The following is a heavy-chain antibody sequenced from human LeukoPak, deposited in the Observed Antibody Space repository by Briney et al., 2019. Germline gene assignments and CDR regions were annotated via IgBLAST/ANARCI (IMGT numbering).Heavy chain of an antibody. CDR1: GYTFTSYG. Sequence: ASVKVSCKASGYTFTSYGISWVRPAPGQGLEWMGWISAYNGNTNYAQKLQGRVTMTTDTSTSTAYMELRSLRSDDTAVYYCARDSGPKYSSSWYSGQYYYYGMDVWGQGTTVTVSS. CDR2: ISAYNGNT. J-gene: IGHJ6*02. V-gene: IGHV1-18*01. CDR3: ARDSGPKYSSSWYSGQYYYYGMDV. D-gene: IGHD6-13*01.